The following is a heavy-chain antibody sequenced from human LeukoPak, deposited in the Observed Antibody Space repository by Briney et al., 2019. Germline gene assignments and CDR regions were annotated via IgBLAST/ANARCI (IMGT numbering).Heavy chain of an antibody. J-gene: IGHJ3*02. D-gene: IGHD5-18*01. CDR3: ARDTFAGYSYGYRAFDI. Sequence: VASVNVSCKASGYTFTSYGISWVRQAPGQGLEWMGWISAYNGNTNYAQKLQGRVTMTTDTSTSTAYMELRSLRSDDTAVYYCARDTFAGYSYGYRAFDIWGQGTMVTVSS. CDR1: GYTFTSYG. V-gene: IGHV1-18*01. CDR2: ISAYNGNT.